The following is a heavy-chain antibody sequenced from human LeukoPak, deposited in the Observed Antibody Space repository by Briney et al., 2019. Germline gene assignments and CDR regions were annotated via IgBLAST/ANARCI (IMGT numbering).Heavy chain of an antibody. CDR1: GFTFSSYA. J-gene: IGHJ4*02. CDR2: ISWDEIST. Sequence: GGSLRLSCAASGFTFSSYAMSWVRQAPGKGLEWVSLISWDEISTYYADSVKGRFTISRDNSKDSLYLQMNSLRTEDTALYYCAKDPSRGYYYFDYWGQGTLVTVSS. V-gene: IGHV3-43*02. CDR3: AKDPSRGYYYFDY. D-gene: IGHD6-25*01.